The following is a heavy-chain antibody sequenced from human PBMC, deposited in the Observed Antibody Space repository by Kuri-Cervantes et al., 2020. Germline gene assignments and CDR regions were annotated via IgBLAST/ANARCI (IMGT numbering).Heavy chain of an antibody. D-gene: IGHD3-9*01. CDR1: GFTFSSYA. Sequence: GESLKISCAASGFTFSSYAMHWVRQAPGKGLEWVAVIWYDGSNKYYADSVKGRFTISRDNSKNTLYLQMNSLRAEDTAVYYCAVLRYFDWFPGYSDAFDIWGQGTMVTVSS. J-gene: IGHJ3*02. CDR3: AVLRYFDWFPGYSDAFDI. V-gene: IGHV3-33*08. CDR2: IWYDGSNK.